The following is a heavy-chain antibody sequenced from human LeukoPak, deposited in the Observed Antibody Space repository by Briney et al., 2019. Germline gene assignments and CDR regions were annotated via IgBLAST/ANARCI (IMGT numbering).Heavy chain of an antibody. CDR1: GFTVNSNY. V-gene: IGHV3-66*02. D-gene: IGHD1-14*01. CDR3: ARQRDRYYFDY. Sequence: GGSLRLSCAASGFTVNSNYMSWVRQALGKGLEWVSVFYSGGSTYYADSVKGRFTISRDNSKNTLYLQMNSLRAEDTAVYYCARQRDRYYFDYWGQGTLVTVSS. CDR2: FYSGGST. J-gene: IGHJ4*02.